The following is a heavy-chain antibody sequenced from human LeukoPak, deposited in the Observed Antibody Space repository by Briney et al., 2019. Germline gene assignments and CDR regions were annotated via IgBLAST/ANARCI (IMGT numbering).Heavy chain of an antibody. D-gene: IGHD5-18*01. J-gene: IGHJ4*02. CDR3: ARDSGLVIQLWFVEY. Sequence: PGGSLRLSYAASGFTFSSYAIHWVRQAPGKGLEWVAVISYDGSNKYYADSVKGRFTISRDNSKNTLYLQMNSLRTEDTAVYYCARDSGLVIQLWFVEYWGQGTLVTVSS. CDR1: GFTFSSYA. CDR2: ISYDGSNK. V-gene: IGHV3-30-3*01.